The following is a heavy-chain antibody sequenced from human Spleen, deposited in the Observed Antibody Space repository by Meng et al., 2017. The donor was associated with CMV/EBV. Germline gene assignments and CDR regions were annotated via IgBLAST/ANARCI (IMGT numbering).Heavy chain of an antibody. CDR3: VGGSPRDGFDI. CDR2: INSDGSST. Sequence: GGSLRLSCAASGFTFSSYWMHWVRQAPGKGLVWVSRINSDGSSTSYADSVKGRFSISRDNAKNTLYLQMNSLRAEDTAVYYCVGGSPRDGFDIWGQGTLVTVSS. V-gene: IGHV3-74*01. J-gene: IGHJ3*02. CDR1: GFTFSSYW. D-gene: IGHD1-26*01.